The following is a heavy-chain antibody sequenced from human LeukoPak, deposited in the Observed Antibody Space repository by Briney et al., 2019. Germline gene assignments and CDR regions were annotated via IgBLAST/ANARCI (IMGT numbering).Heavy chain of an antibody. CDR1: GGSFSGYY. CDR3: ARGLGDTAMATPAFDI. CDR2: TNHSGST. J-gene: IGHJ3*02. Sequence: SETLSLTCAVYGGSFSGYYWSWLRQPPGRGLEWLGETNHSGSTNYNPSLKSRVTISVDTSKNQFSLKPSSVTAADTAVYYCARGLGDTAMATPAFDIWGQGTMVTVSS. V-gene: IGHV4-34*01. D-gene: IGHD5-18*01.